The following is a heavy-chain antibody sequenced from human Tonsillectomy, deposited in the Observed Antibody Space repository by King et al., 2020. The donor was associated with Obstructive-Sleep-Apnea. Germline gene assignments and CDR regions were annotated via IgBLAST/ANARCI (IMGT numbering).Heavy chain of an antibody. CDR2: IYYSGST. Sequence: VQLQESGPGLVKPSQTLSLTCTVSGGSISSGDYYWSWIRQPPGKGLEWIGYIYYSGSTYSNPSLKSRVTISVDTSKNQFSLKLSSVTAADTAVYYCARGGRGSSWYDDDYYYYGMDVWGQGTTVTVSS. V-gene: IGHV4-30-4*01. CDR1: GGSISSGDYY. J-gene: IGHJ6*02. D-gene: IGHD6-13*01. CDR3: ARGGRGSSWYDDDYYYYGMDV.